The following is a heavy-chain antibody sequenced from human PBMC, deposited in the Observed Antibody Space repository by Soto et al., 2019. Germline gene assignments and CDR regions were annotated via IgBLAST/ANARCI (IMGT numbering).Heavy chain of an antibody. D-gene: IGHD4-17*01. J-gene: IGHJ5*02. CDR1: GGSFSGYY. CDR3: ARGSAVTSPHNLNWFDP. V-gene: IGHV4-34*01. CDR2: INHSGST. Sequence: SETLSLTCAVYGGSFSGYYWSWIRQPPGKGLEWIGEINHSGSTNYNPSLKSRVTISVDTSKNQFSLKLSSVTAADTAVYYCARGSAVTSPHNLNWFDPWGQGTLVTVSS.